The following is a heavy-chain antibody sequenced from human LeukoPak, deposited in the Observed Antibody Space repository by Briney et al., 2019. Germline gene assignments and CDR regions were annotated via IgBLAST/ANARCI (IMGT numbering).Heavy chain of an antibody. V-gene: IGHV4-4*02. J-gene: IGHJ4*02. Sequence: SETLSLTCTVSGGSISNFHWWNWVRQSPGKGLEWVGQIYHNGITNYNPSLKSRLTISVDKSRNHFSLNLTSVTAADTAVYYCARGGNYYDSSGYLYWGQGTLVTVSS. D-gene: IGHD3-22*01. CDR2: IYHNGIT. CDR1: GGSISNFHW. CDR3: ARGGNYYDSSGYLY.